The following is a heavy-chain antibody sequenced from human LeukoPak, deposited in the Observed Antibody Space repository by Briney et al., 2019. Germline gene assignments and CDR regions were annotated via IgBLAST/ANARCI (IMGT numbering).Heavy chain of an antibody. J-gene: IGHJ6*03. D-gene: IGHD4-11*01. CDR3: ARDRDYSNYYGAYYYYYMDV. V-gene: IGHV1-69*05. Sequence: GASVKVSCKASGGTFSSYAISWVRQAPGQGLEWMGGIIPIFGTANYAQKFQGRVTITTDESTSTAYMELSSLRSEDTAVYYCARDRDYSNYYGAYYYYYMDVWGKGTRSPSP. CDR1: GGTFSSYA. CDR2: IIPIFGTA.